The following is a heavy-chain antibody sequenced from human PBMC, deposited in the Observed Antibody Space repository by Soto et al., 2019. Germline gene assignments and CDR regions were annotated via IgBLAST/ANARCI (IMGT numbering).Heavy chain of an antibody. J-gene: IGHJ6*03. CDR2: IYWDDDK. Sequence: QITLKESGPTLVKPTQPLTLTCTFSGFSLSTSGVGVGWIRQPPGKALEWLALIYWDDDKRYSPSLKSRLTITKDTSKNQVVLTMTNMDPVDTATYYCAHRGGEEAFWSGYYTPKYYYYYMDVWGKGTTVTVSS. CDR3: AHRGGEEAFWSGYYTPKYYYYYMDV. CDR1: GFSLSTSGVG. V-gene: IGHV2-5*02. D-gene: IGHD3-3*01.